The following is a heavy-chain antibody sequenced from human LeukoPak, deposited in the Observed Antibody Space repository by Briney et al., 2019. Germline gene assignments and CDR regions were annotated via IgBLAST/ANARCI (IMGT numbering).Heavy chain of an antibody. J-gene: IGHJ4*02. D-gene: IGHD3-22*01. CDR3: ARDLRGWPIDY. V-gene: IGHV1-18*01. Sequence: AASVTVSCKTSGYTFSNYGISWVRQAPGQGLEWMGWITAYNGNTNYAQKLQGRVTMTTDTSTSTAYMELRSLRSDDTAVYYCARDLRGWPIDYWGQGTLVTVSS. CDR1: GYTFSNYG. CDR2: ITAYNGNT.